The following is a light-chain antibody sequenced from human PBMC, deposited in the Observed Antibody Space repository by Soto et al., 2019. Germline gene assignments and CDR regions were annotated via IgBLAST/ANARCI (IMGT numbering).Light chain of an antibody. Sequence: QSALTQPASVSGSPGQSITLSCTGTSSDIGGYDYVSWYQRHPGKAPKLIIYDVNNRPSGVSNRFSGSKSGNTASLTISGHQAEDEADYYCTSYASGSSHVVFGGGTKVTVL. CDR1: SSDIGGYDY. CDR2: DVN. CDR3: TSYASGSSHVV. V-gene: IGLV2-14*01. J-gene: IGLJ2*01.